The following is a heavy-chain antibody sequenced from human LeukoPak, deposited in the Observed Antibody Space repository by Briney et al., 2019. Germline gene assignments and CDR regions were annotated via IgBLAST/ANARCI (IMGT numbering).Heavy chain of an antibody. CDR2: INHSGST. J-gene: IGHJ5*02. CDR1: GGSISSSSYY. D-gene: IGHD6-19*01. Sequence: SETLSLTCTVSGGSISSSSYYWGWIRQPPGKGLEWIGEINHSGSTNYNPSLKSRVTISVDTSKNQFSLKLSSVTAADTAVYYCARAQAYSSGWYGIAPPYNWFDPWGQGTLATVSS. CDR3: ARAQAYSSGWYGIAPPYNWFDP. V-gene: IGHV4-39*07.